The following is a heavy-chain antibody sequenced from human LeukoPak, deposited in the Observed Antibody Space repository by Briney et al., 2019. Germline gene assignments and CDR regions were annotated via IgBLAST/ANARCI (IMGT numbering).Heavy chain of an antibody. CDR3: AEGSTLYYGMDV. CDR2: IYYSGST. V-gene: IGHV4-59*06. CDR1: GDSISTYY. J-gene: IGHJ6*02. Sequence: SETLSLTCTISGDSISTYYWSWIRQPPGKGLEWIGYIYYSGSTYYNPSLKSRVTISVDTSKNQFSLKLSSVTAADTAVYYCAEGSTLYYGMDVWGQGTTVTVSS. D-gene: IGHD2-2*01.